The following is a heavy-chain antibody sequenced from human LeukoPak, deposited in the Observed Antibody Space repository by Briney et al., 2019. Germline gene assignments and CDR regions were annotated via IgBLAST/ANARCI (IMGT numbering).Heavy chain of an antibody. V-gene: IGHV3-30-3*01. J-gene: IGHJ4*02. Sequence: GGSLRLSCAASGFTFSSYAMHWVRQAPGKGLEWVAVISYDGSNKYYADSVKGRFTISRDNSKNTLYLQMNSLRAEDTAVYYCAREDDRGYLDYWGQGTLVTVSS. D-gene: IGHD3-22*01. CDR1: GFTFSSYA. CDR2: ISYDGSNK. CDR3: AREDDRGYLDY.